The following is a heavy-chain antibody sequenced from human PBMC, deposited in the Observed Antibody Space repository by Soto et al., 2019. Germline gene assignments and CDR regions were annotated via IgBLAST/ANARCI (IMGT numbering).Heavy chain of an antibody. CDR1: GYTFTSYA. CDR3: ARDLNPSWFERYWFDP. Sequence: QVQLVQSGSELKKPGASVKVSCKASGYTFTSYAMNWVRQAPGQGLEWMGWINSNTGNPTYAQGFTGRFVFSLDTSVSTAYLQICSLKAEDTAVYYCARDLNPSWFERYWFDPWGQGTLVTVSS. V-gene: IGHV7-4-1*01. CDR2: INSNTGNP. J-gene: IGHJ5*02. D-gene: IGHD3-10*01.